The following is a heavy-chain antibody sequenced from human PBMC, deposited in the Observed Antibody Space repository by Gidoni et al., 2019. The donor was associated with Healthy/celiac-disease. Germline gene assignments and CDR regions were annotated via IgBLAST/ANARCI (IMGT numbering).Heavy chain of an antibody. CDR3: AMTHIVVDWYFDL. CDR1: GGSFSGYY. CDR2: INHSGST. J-gene: IGHJ2*01. Sequence: QVQLQQWGAGLLKPSETLSLTCAVYGGSFSGYYWSWIRQPPGKGLEWIGEINHSGSTNYNPSLKSRVTISVDTSKNQFSLKLSSVTAADTAVYYCAMTHIVVDWYFDLWGRGTLVTVSS. D-gene: IGHD2-21*01. V-gene: IGHV4-34*01.